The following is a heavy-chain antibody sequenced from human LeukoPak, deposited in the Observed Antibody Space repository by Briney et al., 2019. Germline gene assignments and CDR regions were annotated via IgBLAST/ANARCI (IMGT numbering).Heavy chain of an antibody. D-gene: IGHD3-22*01. CDR3: ARDRGGYDSSGYVD. CDR1: GYTFTSYG. J-gene: IGHJ4*02. V-gene: IGHV1-18*01. Sequence: ASVKVSCKASGYTFTSYGISWVRQAPGQGLEWMGWISAYNGNTNYAQKLQGRVTMTTDTSTSTAYMELRSLRSDDTAVYYCARDRGGYDSSGYVDWGQGTLVTVSS. CDR2: ISAYNGNT.